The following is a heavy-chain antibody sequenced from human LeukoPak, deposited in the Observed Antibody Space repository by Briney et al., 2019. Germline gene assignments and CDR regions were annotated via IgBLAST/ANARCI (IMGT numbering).Heavy chain of an antibody. D-gene: IGHD6-19*01. CDR2: TYYRSRWYN. CDR1: GDSVSSNSVT. J-gene: IGHJ3*02. CDR3: ARGSFSSGRGFDI. Sequence: SQTLSLTCAIPGDSVSSNSVTWNWIRQSPSRGLEWLGRTYYRSRWYNEYALSVKSRITISSDTSKNQFSLQLNSVTPEDTALYYCARGSFSSGRGFDIWGQGTMVTVSS. V-gene: IGHV6-1*01.